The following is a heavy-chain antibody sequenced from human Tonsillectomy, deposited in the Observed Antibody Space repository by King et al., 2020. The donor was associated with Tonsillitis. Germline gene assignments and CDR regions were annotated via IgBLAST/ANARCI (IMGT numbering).Heavy chain of an antibody. Sequence: QLVQSGAEAKKPGASVKVSCKASGYTFTGYYFHWVRQAPGQGLEWMGWISPNGGGTNYAQKFQGRVTMTRDTSISTAYMELSRLRSDDTAVYYCAREGGVDAASSEAWFDPWGQGTLVTVSS. V-gene: IGHV1-2*02. CDR3: AREGGVDAASSEAWFDP. CDR1: GYTFTGYY. J-gene: IGHJ5*02. CDR2: ISPNGGGT. D-gene: IGHD2-8*02.